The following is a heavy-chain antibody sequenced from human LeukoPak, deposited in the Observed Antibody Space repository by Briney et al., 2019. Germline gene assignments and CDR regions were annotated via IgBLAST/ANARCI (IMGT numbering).Heavy chain of an antibody. Sequence: PSETLSLTCTVSGGSISSSSYYWGWLRQPPGKGLGWIGSIYYSGSTYYNPSLKSRVTISVDTSKNQFSLKLSSVTAADTAVYYCASFSSWYGDYYYYYMDVWGKGTTVTVSS. D-gene: IGHD6-13*01. J-gene: IGHJ6*03. CDR3: ASFSSWYGDYYYYYMDV. V-gene: IGHV4-39*01. CDR1: GGSISSSSYY. CDR2: IYYSGST.